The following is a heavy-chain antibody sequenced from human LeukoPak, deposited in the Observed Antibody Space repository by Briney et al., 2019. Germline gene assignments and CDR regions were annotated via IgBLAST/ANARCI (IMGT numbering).Heavy chain of an antibody. CDR1: GGSISSYY. D-gene: IGHD2-8*01. CDR2: IYYSGNT. CDR3: ARVSMAGRYYYYGMDV. J-gene: IGHJ6*02. V-gene: IGHV4-59*01. Sequence: PSETLSLTCTVSGGSISSYYWSWIRQPPGKGLEWIGYIYYSGNTNYNPSLKSRVTISVDTSKNQFSLKLSSVTAADTAVYYCARVSMAGRYYYYGMDVWGQGTTVTVSS.